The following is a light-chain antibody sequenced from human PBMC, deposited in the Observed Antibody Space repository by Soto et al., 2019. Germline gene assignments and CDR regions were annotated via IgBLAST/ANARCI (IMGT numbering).Light chain of an antibody. Sequence: LTQPASVSGSPGQSITISCTGTSSDVGGYNYVSWFQHHPGKAPKLIIYEVSYRPSGVSNRFSGSKSGDTASLTISGLQAEDEADYYCSSFTNTITRYAFXTGTKVTVL. CDR3: SSFTNTITRYA. CDR2: EVS. V-gene: IGLV2-14*01. J-gene: IGLJ1*01. CDR1: SSDVGGYNY.